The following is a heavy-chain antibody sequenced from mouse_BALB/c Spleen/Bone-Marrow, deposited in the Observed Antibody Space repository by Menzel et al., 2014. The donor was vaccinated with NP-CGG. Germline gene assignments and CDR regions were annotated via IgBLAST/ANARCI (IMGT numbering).Heavy chain of an antibody. Sequence: VQLKHSGAELVKPGASVKLSCTASGSNIKDTYMHWVKQRPEQGLEWIGRIVLANGNTKYDPKFQGKATITADTSSNTAYLQLSSPTAEDAAVYYCARWEYYAMDYWGQGTSVTVSS. CDR1: GSNIKDTY. V-gene: IGHV14-3*02. J-gene: IGHJ4*01. CDR2: IVLANGNT. D-gene: IGHD4-1*01. CDR3: ARWEYYAMDY.